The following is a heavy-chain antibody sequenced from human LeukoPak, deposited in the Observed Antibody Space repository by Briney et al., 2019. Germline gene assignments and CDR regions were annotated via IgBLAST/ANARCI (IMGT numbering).Heavy chain of an antibody. CDR1: GGSISSNSYY. CDR3: ARTRYYYNSRSYGAPYYFDY. J-gene: IGHJ4*02. CDR2: IYYSGST. Sequence: SETLSLTCAVSGGSISSNSYYWGWIRQPPGKGLEWIGSIYYSGSTYYNPSLKSRVTISVDTSKNQFSLKLSSVTAADTAVYYCARTRYYYNSRSYGAPYYFDYWSQGTLVTVSS. D-gene: IGHD3-10*01. V-gene: IGHV4-39*01.